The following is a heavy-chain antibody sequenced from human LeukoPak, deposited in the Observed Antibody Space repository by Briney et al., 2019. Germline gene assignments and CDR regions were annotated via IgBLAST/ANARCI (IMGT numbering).Heavy chain of an antibody. CDR2: IKKDGSEK. J-gene: IGHJ4*02. D-gene: IGHD6-25*01. CDR3: VQRGLDY. CDR1: GFTFRDHY. V-gene: IGHV3-7*01. Sequence: GGSLRLSCAASGFTFRDHYMTWVRQAPGKGLEWVANIKKDGSEKHYVDSVKGRFTISRDNVKNSLYLQMTSLRGEDTAVYYCVQRGLDYWGQGTQVTVSS.